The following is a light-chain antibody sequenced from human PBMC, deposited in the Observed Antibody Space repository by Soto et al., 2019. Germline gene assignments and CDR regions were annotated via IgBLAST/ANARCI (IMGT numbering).Light chain of an antibody. Sequence: EIVLTQSPGTLSLSPGERATLSCRASQSVSNNYLAWYQQKHGQAPRLLIYDASNRATGVPARFSGSGSGTELTITISSLQSEDFEVYYCQQYNNWPPTFGQGTKVDIK. J-gene: IGKJ1*01. CDR3: QQYNNWPPT. CDR2: DAS. V-gene: IGKV3D-15*01. CDR1: QSVSNN.